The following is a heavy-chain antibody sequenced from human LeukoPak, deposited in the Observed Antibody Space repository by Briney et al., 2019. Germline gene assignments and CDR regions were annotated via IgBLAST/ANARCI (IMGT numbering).Heavy chain of an antibody. D-gene: IGHD3-22*01. CDR2: IKQDGSEK. CDR3: ARDITYYYDSSGFFDY. V-gene: IGHV3-7*01. J-gene: IGHJ4*02. Sequence: MSWVRXXPGXGLEWVAHIKQDGSEKYYVDSVKGRFTISRDNAKNSLYLQMNSLRAEDTAVYYCARDITYYYDSSGFFDYWGQGTLVTVSS.